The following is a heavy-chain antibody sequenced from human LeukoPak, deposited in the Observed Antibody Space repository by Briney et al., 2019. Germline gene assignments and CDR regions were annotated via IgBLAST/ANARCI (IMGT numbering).Heavy chain of an antibody. CDR3: AREVYGSGSYYSDY. V-gene: IGHV4-4*07. CDR1: GGSISSYY. J-gene: IGHJ4*02. D-gene: IGHD3-10*01. Sequence: SETLSLTCTVSGGSISSYYWSWIRQPAGEGLEWIGRIYTSGSTNYNPSLKSRVTMSVDTSKNQFSLKLSSVTAADTAVYYCAREVYGSGSYYSDYWGQGTLVTVSS. CDR2: IYTSGST.